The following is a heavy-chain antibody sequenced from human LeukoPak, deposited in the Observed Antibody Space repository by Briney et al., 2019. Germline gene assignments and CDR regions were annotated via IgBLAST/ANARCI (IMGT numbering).Heavy chain of an antibody. CDR2: ISSSTTI. D-gene: IGHD2-2*02. Sequence: GGSLRLSCAAYGFTFSSYGMSWVRQAPGKGLEWVSYISSSTTIYYADSVKGRFTISRDNAKNTLYLQMNSLRAEDTALYYCARGEYPHAFDIWGQGTMVSVSS. CDR3: ARGEYPHAFDI. J-gene: IGHJ3*02. V-gene: IGHV3-48*04. CDR1: GFTFSSYG.